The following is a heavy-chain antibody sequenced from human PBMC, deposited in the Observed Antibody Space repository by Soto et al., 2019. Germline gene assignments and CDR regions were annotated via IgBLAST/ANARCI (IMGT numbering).Heavy chain of an antibody. Sequence: QVQLVQSGAEVKKPGSSVKVSCKASGGTFSSYAISWVRQAPGQGLEWMGGIIPIFGTANYAQKFQGRVTITADEYTSTSYMELSSLRSEDTAVYYCAIDRTLYCSGGSCYSLYYYYYGMDVWGQGTTVTVSS. V-gene: IGHV1-69*01. CDR3: AIDRTLYCSGGSCYSLYYYYYGMDV. CDR2: IIPIFGTA. CDR1: GGTFSSYA. J-gene: IGHJ6*02. D-gene: IGHD2-15*01.